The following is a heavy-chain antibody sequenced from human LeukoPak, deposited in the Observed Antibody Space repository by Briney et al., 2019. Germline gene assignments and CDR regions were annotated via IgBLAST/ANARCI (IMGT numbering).Heavy chain of an antibody. Sequence: PGGSLRLSCAASGFTFSRFSMHWVRHVPGKGLVWVSRISADGSSTNYADSVKGRFTISRDNSKNMLSLQMSSLRAEDTAVYYCAQSGGTDVWGQGTTVTVSS. CDR2: ISADGSST. V-gene: IGHV3-74*01. CDR1: GFTFSRFS. CDR3: AQSGGTDV. J-gene: IGHJ6*02.